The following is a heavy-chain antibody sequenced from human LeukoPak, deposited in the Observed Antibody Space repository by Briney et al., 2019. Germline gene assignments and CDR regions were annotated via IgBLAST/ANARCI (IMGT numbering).Heavy chain of an antibody. CDR1: GFNSSTYW. CDR3: VTDQTGRHPYFFDY. CDR2: IKEDGSEI. V-gene: IGHV3-7*01. D-gene: IGHD3-10*01. Sequence: PGGSLRLSCTASGFNSSTYWMTWVRQVPGKGLEWVANIKEDGSEIYYVDAVKGRFSISRDNAKTSLYLQMHSLSVADTGLYYCVTDQTGRHPYFFDYWGQGTLVTVSS. J-gene: IGHJ4*02.